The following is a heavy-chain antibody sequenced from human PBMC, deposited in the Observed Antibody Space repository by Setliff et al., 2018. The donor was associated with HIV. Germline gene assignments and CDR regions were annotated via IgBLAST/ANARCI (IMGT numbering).Heavy chain of an antibody. CDR1: GYSTSSGCY. D-gene: IGHD3-22*01. CDR3: ARSRTSSGYYGVTGYGMDV. Sequence: SETLSLTCAVSGYSTSSGCYWSWIRQPPGKGLEWIGYIYYTGSTSYNPSFRSRVTISVDTSKNQFSLKLNSVTTADTAVYYCARSRTSSGYYGVTGYGMDVWGQGTTVTVSS. CDR2: IYYTGST. J-gene: IGHJ6*02. V-gene: IGHV4-61*01.